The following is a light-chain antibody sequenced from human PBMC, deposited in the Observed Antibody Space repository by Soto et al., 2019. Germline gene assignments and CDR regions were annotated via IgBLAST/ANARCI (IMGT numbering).Light chain of an antibody. CDR1: SSNIGNNY. CDR3: ATWDSSLSGAV. V-gene: IGLV1-51*01. Sequence: QSVLTQPPSVSAAPGQKVTISCSGSSSNIGNNYVSWYQHLPGTAPTLLIYDNHKRPSGIPDRFSAFKSGTSATLGITGLQTGDEADYYCATWDSSLSGAVIGGGTKLTVL. CDR2: DNH. J-gene: IGLJ2*01.